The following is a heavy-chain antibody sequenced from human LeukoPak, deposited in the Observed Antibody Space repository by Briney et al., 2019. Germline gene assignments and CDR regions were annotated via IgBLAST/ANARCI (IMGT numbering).Heavy chain of an antibody. J-gene: IGHJ5*02. CDR2: INHSGST. Sequence: SETLSLTCAVYGGSFSGYYWSWIRQPPGKGLEWIGEINHSGSTNYNPSLKSRVTISLDTSKNQFSLKLNSVTAADTAVYYCARSRGGFGDYGSWFDPWGQGTLVTVSS. V-gene: IGHV4-34*01. D-gene: IGHD4-17*01. CDR1: GGSFSGYY. CDR3: ARSRGGFGDYGSWFDP.